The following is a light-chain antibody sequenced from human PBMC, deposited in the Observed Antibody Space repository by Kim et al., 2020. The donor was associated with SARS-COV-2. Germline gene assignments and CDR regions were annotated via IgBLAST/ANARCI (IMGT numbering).Light chain of an antibody. CDR1: QSISSSQ. CDR2: STS. Sequence: LVLTPSPGTLSLSPGERATLSCRASQSISSSQLAWYQQRPGQAPRLLIYSTSSRATGIPDRFSGSGSGTDFSLTITRLEPEDFAVYYCQQHGTTFGPGTKVDIK. CDR3: QQHGTT. J-gene: IGKJ1*01. V-gene: IGKV3-20*01.